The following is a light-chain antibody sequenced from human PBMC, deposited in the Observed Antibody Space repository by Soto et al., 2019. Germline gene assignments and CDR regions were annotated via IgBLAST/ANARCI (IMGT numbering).Light chain of an antibody. CDR1: SSDVGSYNL. V-gene: IGLV2-14*02. CDR3: QSYNRRLSGVV. CDR2: GNI. Sequence: QSALTQPASVSGSPGQSITVSCTGTSSDVGSYNLVSWYQQLPGTAPKLLIYGNIYRPSGVPDRFSGSKSGTSVSLAITGLRAGEGADYHGQSYNRRLSGVVFGGGTQLPLL. J-gene: IGLJ2*01.